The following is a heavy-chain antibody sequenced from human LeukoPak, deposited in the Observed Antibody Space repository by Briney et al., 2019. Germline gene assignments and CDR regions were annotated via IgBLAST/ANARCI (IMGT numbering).Heavy chain of an antibody. V-gene: IGHV1-18*04. CDR2: INAYNGNT. J-gene: IGHJ3*02. D-gene: IGHD3-9*01. CDR3: ARDTDILTGYSSDAFDI. CDR1: GYTFTSYG. Sequence: GASVKVSCKASGYTFTSYGISWVRQAPGQGLEWMGWINAYNGNTIYAQKLQGRVTMTTDTSTSTAYMELRSLRSDDTAVYYCARDTDILTGYSSDAFDIWGQGTMVTVSS.